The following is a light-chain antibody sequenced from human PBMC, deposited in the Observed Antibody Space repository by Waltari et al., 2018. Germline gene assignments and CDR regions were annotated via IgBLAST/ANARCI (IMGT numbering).Light chain of an antibody. J-gene: IGLJ3*02. CDR2: STT. V-gene: IGLV7-43*01. CDR1: AGAVTSGNS. Sequence: HTVVTPEPSLTVSPGRAVTLTCPSSAGAVTSGNSPNWIQQKPGQVPRSLIHSTTNRHSWTPARFSGSLLGGKAALTLSGVQPEDEAEYYCLLYDGSDQVFGGGTKLTVL. CDR3: LLYDGSDQV.